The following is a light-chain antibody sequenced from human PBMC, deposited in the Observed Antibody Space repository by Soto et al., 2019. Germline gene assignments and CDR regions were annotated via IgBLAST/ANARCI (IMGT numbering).Light chain of an antibody. Sequence: EIVLTQSPGTLSLSPGERATLSCRASQSVRSSYLAWYQQKPGHAPRLLIYGASSRATGIPARFSGSGSGTDFTLTISRLEPEDFAVYYCQQYGSSPQTFGQGTKVDIK. CDR1: QSVRSSY. CDR3: QQYGSSPQT. V-gene: IGKV3-20*01. J-gene: IGKJ1*01. CDR2: GAS.